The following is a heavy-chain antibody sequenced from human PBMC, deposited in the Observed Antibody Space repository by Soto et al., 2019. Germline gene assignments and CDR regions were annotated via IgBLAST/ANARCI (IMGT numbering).Heavy chain of an antibody. Sequence: QVQLVQSGAEVKKPGASVKVSCKASGYTFTSYYMHWVRQAPGQGLEWMGIINPSGGSTSYAQRFQGRVTMTRDTSTSTVYMDLSSLRSEDTAVYYCARVSSWSCFDYWGQGTLVTVSS. J-gene: IGHJ4*02. CDR1: GYTFTSYY. CDR3: ARVSSWSCFDY. V-gene: IGHV1-46*01. D-gene: IGHD6-13*01. CDR2: INPSGGST.